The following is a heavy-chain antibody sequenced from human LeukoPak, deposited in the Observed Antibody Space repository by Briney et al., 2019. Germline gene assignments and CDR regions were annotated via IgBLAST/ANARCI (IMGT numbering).Heavy chain of an antibody. Sequence: GGSLRLSCAASGFTFSSYGMHWVRQAPGKGLEWVAVISYDGSNKYYADSVKGRFTISRDNSKNTLYLQMNSLRAEDTAVYYCAADYDVNYWGQGTLVTVSS. V-gene: IGHV3-30*03. CDR1: GFTFSSYG. J-gene: IGHJ4*02. CDR3: AADYDVNY. CDR2: ISYDGSNK. D-gene: IGHD5-12*01.